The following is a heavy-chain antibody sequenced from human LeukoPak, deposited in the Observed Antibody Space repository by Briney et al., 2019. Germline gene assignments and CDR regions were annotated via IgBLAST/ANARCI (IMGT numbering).Heavy chain of an antibody. CDR1: GFTFISYW. CDR3: AREGSSSDY. Sequence: GGSLRLSCEASGFTFISYWMSWVRQAPGKGLEWVANIKQDGSEKYYVDSVKGRFTISRDNAKNSLYLQMNSLRAEDTAVYYCAREGSSSDYWGQGTLVTVSS. CDR2: IKQDGSEK. D-gene: IGHD6-6*01. J-gene: IGHJ4*02. V-gene: IGHV3-7*01.